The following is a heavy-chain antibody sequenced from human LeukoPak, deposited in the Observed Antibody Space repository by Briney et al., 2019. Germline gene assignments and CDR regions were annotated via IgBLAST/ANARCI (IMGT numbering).Heavy chain of an antibody. Sequence: SETLSLTCTVSGGSISSSSHPWVWIRQPPGKGLEWTGTIYYTGRTYYNPSLESRLTISVDTSKNQFSLKLTSVTAADTAIYYCAQSLGSGNWIGNWFDPWGQGTLVTVSS. CDR2: IYYTGRT. CDR3: AQSLGSGNWIGNWFDP. V-gene: IGHV4-39*01. J-gene: IGHJ5*02. D-gene: IGHD1-1*01. CDR1: GGSISSSSHP.